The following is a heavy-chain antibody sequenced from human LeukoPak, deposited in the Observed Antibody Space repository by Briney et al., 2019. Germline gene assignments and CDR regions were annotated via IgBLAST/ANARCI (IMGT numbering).Heavy chain of an antibody. J-gene: IGHJ6*03. V-gene: IGHV3-48*03. D-gene: IGHD3-9*01. CDR1: GFTFSSYE. CDR2: ISSSGSTI. Sequence: PGGSLRLSCAASGFTFSSYEMNWVRQAPGKGLEWVSYISSSGSTIYYADSVKGRFTISRDNAKNSLYLQMNSLRAEDTAVYYCARTHGLTGVYYYYYMDVWGKGTTVTISS. CDR3: ARTHGLTGVYYYYYMDV.